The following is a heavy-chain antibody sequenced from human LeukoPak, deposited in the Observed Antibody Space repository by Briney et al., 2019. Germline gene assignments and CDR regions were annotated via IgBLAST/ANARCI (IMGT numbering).Heavy chain of an antibody. CDR1: GCTFTSYA. Sequence: ASVKVSCKASGCTFTSYAMNWVRQAPGQGLEWMGWINTNTGNPTYAQGFTGRFVFSLDTSVSTAYLQISSLNAEDTAVYYCARTAYCSSNSCLNGWFDPWGQGPVVIVSS. CDR2: INTNTGNP. J-gene: IGHJ5*02. D-gene: IGHD2-2*01. V-gene: IGHV7-4-1*02. CDR3: ARTAYCSSNSCLNGWFDP.